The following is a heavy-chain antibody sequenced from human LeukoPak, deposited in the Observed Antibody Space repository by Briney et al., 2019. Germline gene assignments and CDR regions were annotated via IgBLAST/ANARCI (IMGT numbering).Heavy chain of an antibody. CDR2: IYYSGST. CDR3: ARDLYYYDSSGYGDAFDI. J-gene: IGHJ3*02. D-gene: IGHD3-22*01. V-gene: IGHV4-59*12. CDR1: GGSISSYY. Sequence: SETLSLTCTVSGGSISSYYWSWIRQPPGKGLEWIGYIYYSGSTNYNPSLKSRVTISVDTSKNQFSLKLSSVTAADTAVYYCARDLYYYDSSGYGDAFDIWGQGTMVTVSS.